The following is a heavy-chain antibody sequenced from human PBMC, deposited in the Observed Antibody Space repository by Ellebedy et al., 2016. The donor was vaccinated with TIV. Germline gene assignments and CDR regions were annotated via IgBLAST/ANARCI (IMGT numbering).Heavy chain of an antibody. J-gene: IGHJ4*02. CDR3: ARRSSAYALDY. CDR2: TDPSGGIT. CDR1: VYTFSSNY. D-gene: IGHD5-12*01. V-gene: IGHV1-46*01. Sequence: AASVTVSCKASVYTFSSNYMHWVRQAPGQGLEWMGITDPSGGITNYAQKFHGRVTMTRDTSTSTVYMELSSLRSEDTAVYYCARRSSAYALDYWGQGTLVTVSS.